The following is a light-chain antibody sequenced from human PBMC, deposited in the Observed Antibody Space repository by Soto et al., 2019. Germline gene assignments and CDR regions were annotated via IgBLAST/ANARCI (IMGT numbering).Light chain of an antibody. V-gene: IGKV3-15*01. J-gene: IGKJ4*01. CDR2: GAS. CDR1: QSVRSN. Sequence: ELVMTQSPATLPVSQGERATLSCRASQSVRSNLAWYQQNPGQAPRLLTYGASTRATGIPARFSGSGSGTEFTLTISSLQSEDFAVYYCQQYNNWPRLTFGGGTKVEIK. CDR3: QQYNNWPRLT.